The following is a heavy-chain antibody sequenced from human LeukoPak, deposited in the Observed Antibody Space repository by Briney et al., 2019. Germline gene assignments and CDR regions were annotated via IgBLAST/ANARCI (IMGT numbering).Heavy chain of an antibody. J-gene: IGHJ6*02. CDR2: INPNSGGT. V-gene: IGHV1-2*06. CDR1: GYTFTGYY. D-gene: IGHD1-1*01. Sequence: ASVTVSCKASGYTFTGYYMHWVRQAPGQGLEWMGRINPNSGGTNYAQKFQGRATMTRDTSISTAYMELSRLRSDDTAVYYCARELEPGPYYYYYGMDVWGQGTTVTVSS. CDR3: ARELEPGPYYYYYGMDV.